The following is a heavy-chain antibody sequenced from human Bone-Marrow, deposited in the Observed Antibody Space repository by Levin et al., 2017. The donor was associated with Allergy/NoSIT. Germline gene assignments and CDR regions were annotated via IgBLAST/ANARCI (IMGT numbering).Heavy chain of an antibody. V-gene: IGHV1-8*01. Sequence: ASVKVSCKASGYTFTSYDINWVRQATGQGLEWMGWMNPNSGNTGYAQKFQGRVTMTRNTSISTAYMELSSLRSEDTAVYYCARGARNGDFWSGYQLFSTNYYYYGMDVWGQGTTVTVSS. D-gene: IGHD3-3*01. CDR1: GYTFTSYD. J-gene: IGHJ6*02. CDR2: MNPNSGNT. CDR3: ARGARNGDFWSGYQLFSTNYYYYGMDV.